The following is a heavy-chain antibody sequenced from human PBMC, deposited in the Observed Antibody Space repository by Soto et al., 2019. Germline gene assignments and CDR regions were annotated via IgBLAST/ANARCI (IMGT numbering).Heavy chain of an antibody. V-gene: IGHV3-74*01. J-gene: IGHJ6*02. CDR1: GFTFSVYW. CDR3: ARPGYSNYGPGVDV. Sequence: VQLGEFGGGLVQPGGSLRLSCAASGFTFSVYWMHWVRQAPGKGLVWVSRIDSDGSTTSYADSVKGRFTISRDNAKSTLYLQMNSLRAEDTAVYYCARPGYSNYGPGVDVWGQGTTVTVSS. CDR2: IDSDGSTT. D-gene: IGHD4-4*01.